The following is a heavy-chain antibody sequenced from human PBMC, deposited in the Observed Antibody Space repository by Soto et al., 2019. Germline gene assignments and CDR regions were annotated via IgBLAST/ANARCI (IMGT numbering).Heavy chain of an antibody. D-gene: IGHD3-22*01. J-gene: IGHJ3*02. CDR2: ISGSGGST. CDR1: GFTFSSYA. CDR3: AKVRNYYDSSGYFSRIRPDAFDI. V-gene: IGHV3-23*01. Sequence: GSLRLSCAASGFTFSSYAMSWVRQAPGKGLEWVSAISGSGGSTYYADSVKGRFTISRDNSKNTLYLQMNSLRAEDTAVYYCAKVRNYYDSSGYFSRIRPDAFDIWGQGTMVTVS.